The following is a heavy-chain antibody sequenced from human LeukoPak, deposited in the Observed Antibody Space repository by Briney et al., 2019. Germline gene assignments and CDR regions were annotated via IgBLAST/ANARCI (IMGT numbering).Heavy chain of an antibody. Sequence: SETLSLTCTVSGGSISSYYWSWIRQPPGKGLEWIGYIYYSGSTNYNPSLKSRVTISVDTSKNQFSLKLSSVTAADTAVYYCARRPRLGYYDSSGYYSGFDPWGQGTLVTVSS. CDR2: IYYSGST. J-gene: IGHJ5*02. V-gene: IGHV4-59*08. D-gene: IGHD3-22*01. CDR3: ARRPRLGYYDSSGYYSGFDP. CDR1: GGSISSYY.